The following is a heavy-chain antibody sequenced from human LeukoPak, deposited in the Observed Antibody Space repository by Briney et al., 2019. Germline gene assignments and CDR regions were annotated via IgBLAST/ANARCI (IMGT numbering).Heavy chain of an antibody. CDR2: ISSSGSTI. V-gene: IGHV3-11*01. D-gene: IGHD3-10*01. CDR3: SKDLTSDFGGDLDP. CDR1: GFTFSDYY. J-gene: IGHJ5*02. Sequence: PGGSLRLSCAASGFTFSDYYMSWIRQAPGKGLEWVSYISSSGSTIYYADSVKGRFTISRDNAKNSLYLQMNSLRAEDTAVYYCSKDLTSDFGGDLDPWGQGTLVTVSS.